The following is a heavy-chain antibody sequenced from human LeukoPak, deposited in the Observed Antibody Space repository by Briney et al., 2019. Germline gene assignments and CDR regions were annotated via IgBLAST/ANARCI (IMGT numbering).Heavy chain of an antibody. CDR3: ARAGCSSTSCYKGLDY. CDR1: GGSISSGGYY. V-gene: IGHV4-31*03. CDR2: IYYSGST. Sequence: SETLSLTCTVSGGSISSGGYYWSWIRQHPGKGLEWIGYIYYSGSTYYNPSLKSRVTISVDTSKNQFSLKLSSVTTADTAVYYCARAGCSSTSCYKGLDYWGQGTLVTVSS. J-gene: IGHJ4*02. D-gene: IGHD2-2*02.